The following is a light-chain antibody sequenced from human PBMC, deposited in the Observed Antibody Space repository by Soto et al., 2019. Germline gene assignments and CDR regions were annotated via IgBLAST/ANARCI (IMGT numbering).Light chain of an antibody. Sequence: EIVMTQSPATLSVSPGERATLSCRASQSVGSNLAWYQQRPGQAPRVLIYGASTRATGIPDRFSGSGSGTEFTLTISSLQSEDFAVYFCQQYDNWLTFGGGTKVEIK. CDR1: QSVGSN. V-gene: IGKV3-15*01. CDR2: GAS. CDR3: QQYDNWLT. J-gene: IGKJ4*01.